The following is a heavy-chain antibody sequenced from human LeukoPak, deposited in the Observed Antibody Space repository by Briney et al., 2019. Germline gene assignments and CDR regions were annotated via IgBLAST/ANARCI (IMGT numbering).Heavy chain of an antibody. CDR3: ARDHGVGWVYYYYYGMDV. Sequence: GGSLRLSCAASGFTFSDYYMSWIRQAPGKGLEWVSYISSISSYTNYADSVKGRFTISRDNAKNSLYLQMNSLRAEDTAVYYCARDHGVGWVYYYYYGMDVWGQGTTVTVSS. V-gene: IGHV3-11*06. D-gene: IGHD1-26*01. CDR2: ISSISSYT. CDR1: GFTFSDYY. J-gene: IGHJ6*02.